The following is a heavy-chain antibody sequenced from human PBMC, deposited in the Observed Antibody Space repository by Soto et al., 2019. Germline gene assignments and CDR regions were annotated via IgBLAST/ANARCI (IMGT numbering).Heavy chain of an antibody. CDR2: ISSSSSYI. V-gene: IGHV3-21*01. CDR1: GFTFSSYS. J-gene: IGHJ3*02. Sequence: GGSLRLSCAASGFTFSSYSMNWVRQAPGKGLEWVSSISSSSSYIYCADSVKGRFTISRDNAKNSLYLQMNSLRAEDTAVYYCARDRVAVAGMGESDAFDIWGQGTMVTVSS. D-gene: IGHD6-19*01. CDR3: ARDRVAVAGMGESDAFDI.